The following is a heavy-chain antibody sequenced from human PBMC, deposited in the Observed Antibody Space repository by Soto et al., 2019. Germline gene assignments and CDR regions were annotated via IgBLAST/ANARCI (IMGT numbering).Heavy chain of an antibody. J-gene: IGHJ4*02. Sequence: GGSLRLSCAASGFTFSSYAMSWVRQAPGKGLEWVSAISGSGGSKYYADSVKGRFTISRDNSKNTLYLQMNSLRAEDTTVYYCARDADYYDSLDYWGQGTLVTVSS. V-gene: IGHV3-23*01. CDR2: ISGSGGSK. CDR1: GFTFSSYA. CDR3: ARDADYYDSLDY. D-gene: IGHD3-22*01.